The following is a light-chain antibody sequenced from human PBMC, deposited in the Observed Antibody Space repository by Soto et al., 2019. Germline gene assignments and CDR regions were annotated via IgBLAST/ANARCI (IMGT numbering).Light chain of an antibody. J-gene: IGKJ1*01. Sequence: EIVLTQSPGTLSLSPGERATLSCRASQSVSSSYLAWHQQRASQAPSLLIYGASSRATGIPDRFSGSGSGTDFTLTISRLEAEDSAVYYCQQYDRSPQTFGQGTKVEIK. CDR3: QQYDRSPQT. CDR1: QSVSSSY. V-gene: IGKV3-20*01. CDR2: GAS.